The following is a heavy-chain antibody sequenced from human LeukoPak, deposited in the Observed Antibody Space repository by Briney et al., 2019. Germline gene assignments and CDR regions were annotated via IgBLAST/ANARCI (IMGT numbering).Heavy chain of an antibody. CDR3: ANSPEQQLVVLY. D-gene: IGHD6-13*01. Sequence: GGSLRLSCAASGFTFSSYAMSWVRQAPGKGLEWASAISGSGGSTYYADSVKGRFTISRDNSKNTLYLQMNSLRAEDTAVYYCANSPEQQLVVLYWGQGTLVTVSS. CDR2: ISGSGGST. CDR1: GFTFSSYA. V-gene: IGHV3-23*01. J-gene: IGHJ4*02.